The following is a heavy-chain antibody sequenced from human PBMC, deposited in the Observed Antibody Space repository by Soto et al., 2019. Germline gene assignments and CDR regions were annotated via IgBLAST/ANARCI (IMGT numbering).Heavy chain of an antibody. CDR1: GGSISSYY. J-gene: IGHJ4*02. V-gene: IGHV4-59*01. CDR2: IYYSGST. CDR3: ARGGPYYYDSSGYYGY. D-gene: IGHD3-22*01. Sequence: QVQLQESGPGLVKPSETLSLTCTVSGGSISSYYWSWIRQPPGKGLEWIGYIYYSGSTNYNPSLKSRVTISVDTSKNQFSLMLSSVTAAYTAVYYCARGGPYYYDSSGYYGYWGQGTLVTDSS.